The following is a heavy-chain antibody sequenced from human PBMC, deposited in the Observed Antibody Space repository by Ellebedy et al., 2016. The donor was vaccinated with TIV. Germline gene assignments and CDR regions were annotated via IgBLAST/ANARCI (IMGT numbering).Heavy chain of an antibody. J-gene: IGHJ6*02. D-gene: IGHD5-12*01. Sequence: SVKASCXAPGGTFSSYVISWVRQPPGQGFEWMGGIIPIFGTANYAQKFQGRVTITADESTSTAYMELSSLKSEDTAVYYCARTPSGYDGTYYYYYGMDVWGQGTTVTVSS. CDR2: IIPIFGTA. CDR1: GGTFSSYV. CDR3: ARTPSGYDGTYYYYYGMDV. V-gene: IGHV1-69*13.